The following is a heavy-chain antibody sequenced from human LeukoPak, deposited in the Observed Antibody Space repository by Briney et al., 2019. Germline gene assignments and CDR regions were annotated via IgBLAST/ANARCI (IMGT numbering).Heavy chain of an antibody. CDR2: LSGSGGST. D-gene: IGHD2-2*01. V-gene: IGHV3-23*01. J-gene: IGHJ5*02. CDR3: AKDPDIVVVPADIFVEGNWFDT. Sequence: GGSLRLSCAASGFTFSSYAMSWVRQAPGKGLEWVSALSGSGGSTYYADSVKGRFTISRDNSKNTLYLQMNRLRAEDTAVYYCAKDPDIVVVPADIFVEGNWFDTWGQGTLVTVS. CDR1: GFTFSSYA.